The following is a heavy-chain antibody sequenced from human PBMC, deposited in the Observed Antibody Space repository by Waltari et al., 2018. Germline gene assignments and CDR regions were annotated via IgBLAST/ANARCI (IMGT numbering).Heavy chain of an antibody. V-gene: IGHV4-31*03. CDR2: IYYSGYT. D-gene: IGHD2-8*01. Sequence: QVHLQESGPGLVKASETLSLTCSVSGGSITSGSHYLRWIRQQPGKGLEWLGYIYYSGYTGSNPPLSSRLTISQHTSKNQLSLNRRSLTVADTAVYFCARARPCIDGVCYQYWYFDLWGRGTAVTVSA. CDR1: GGSITSGSHY. J-gene: IGHJ2*01. CDR3: ARARPCIDGVCYQYWYFDL.